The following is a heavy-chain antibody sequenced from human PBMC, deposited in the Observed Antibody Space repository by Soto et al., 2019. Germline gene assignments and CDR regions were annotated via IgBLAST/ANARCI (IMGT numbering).Heavy chain of an antibody. CDR1: GGSISSGGYY. Sequence: QVQLQESGPGLVKPSQTLSLTCTVSGGSISSGGYYWSWIRQHPGKGLEWIGYIYYSGSTYYNPSLKSRITISVDTSKNHFSLKLSSVTAADTAVYYCARGRGDYSKQPIDYWGQGTLVTVSS. V-gene: IGHV4-31*03. D-gene: IGHD4-4*01. CDR2: IYYSGST. CDR3: ARGRGDYSKQPIDY. J-gene: IGHJ4*02.